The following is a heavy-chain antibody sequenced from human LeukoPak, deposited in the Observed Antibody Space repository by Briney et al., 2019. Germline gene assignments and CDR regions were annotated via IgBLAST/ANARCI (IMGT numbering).Heavy chain of an antibody. Sequence: ASVKVSCKASGYTFTSYGISWVRQAPGQGLEWMGWISAYNGNTNYAQKLQGRVTMTTDTSTSTAYMELRSLRSDDTAVYYCARDAPVHETPDSSGWYWWGGLDYWGQGTLVTVSS. D-gene: IGHD6-19*01. CDR3: ARDAPVHETPDSSGWYWWGGLDY. J-gene: IGHJ4*02. CDR1: GYTFTSYG. CDR2: ISAYNGNT. V-gene: IGHV1-18*01.